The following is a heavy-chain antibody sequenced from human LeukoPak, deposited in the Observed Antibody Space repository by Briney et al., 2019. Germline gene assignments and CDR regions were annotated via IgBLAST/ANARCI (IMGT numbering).Heavy chain of an antibody. CDR3: AKGFYRRSHTFGVVDY. CDR2: ISWDGGST. J-gene: IGHJ4*02. V-gene: IGHV3-43D*03. D-gene: IGHD2/OR15-2a*01. CDR1: GFTFDDYA. Sequence: GGSLRLSCAASGFTFDDYAMRWVRQAPGKGLEWVSLISWDGGSTYYADSVKGRFTISRDNSKNSLYLQMNSLRAEDTALYYCAKGFYRRSHTFGVVDYWGQGTLVTVSS.